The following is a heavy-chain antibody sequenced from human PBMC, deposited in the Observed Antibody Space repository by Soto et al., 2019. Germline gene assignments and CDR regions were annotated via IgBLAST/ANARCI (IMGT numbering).Heavy chain of an antibody. D-gene: IGHD4-17*01. V-gene: IGHV3-30-3*01. CDR2: ISYDGSNK. J-gene: IGHJ6*02. CDR1: GFTFSSYA. Sequence: GGSLRLSCAASGFTFSSYAMHWVRQAPGKGLEWVAVISYDGSNKYYADSVKGRFTISRDNSKNTLYLQMNSLRAEDTAVYYCARQDYGDYNGRYGMDVWGQGTTVTVSS. CDR3: ARQDYGDYNGRYGMDV.